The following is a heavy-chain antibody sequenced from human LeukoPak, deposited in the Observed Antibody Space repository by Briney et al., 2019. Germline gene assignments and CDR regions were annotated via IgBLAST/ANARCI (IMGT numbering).Heavy chain of an antibody. Sequence: GGSLRLSCAASGXTVSSNYVSWVRQAPGKGLEWVSVIYSGGSTYYADSVKARFTISRHNSKNTLYLQMNSLRAEDTAVYYCARRPHVTYYYDSSGYYADAFDIWGQGTMVTVSS. CDR1: GXTVSSNY. CDR2: IYSGGST. J-gene: IGHJ3*02. V-gene: IGHV3-53*04. D-gene: IGHD3-22*01. CDR3: ARRPHVTYYYDSSGYYADAFDI.